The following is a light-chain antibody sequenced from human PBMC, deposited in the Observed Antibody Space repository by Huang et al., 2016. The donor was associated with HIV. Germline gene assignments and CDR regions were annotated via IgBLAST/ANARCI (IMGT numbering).Light chain of an antibody. CDR3: QQYDNLPIT. J-gene: IGKJ5*01. CDR2: DAS. CDR1: QDITNY. Sequence: DIQMTQSPSSLSASVGDRVTITCQASQDITNYLNWYQQKPGKAPKLLIYDASNLETGGPSRFSGSGSGTDFTFTINNLQSEDVATYYCQQYDNLPITFGQGTRLEIK. V-gene: IGKV1-33*01.